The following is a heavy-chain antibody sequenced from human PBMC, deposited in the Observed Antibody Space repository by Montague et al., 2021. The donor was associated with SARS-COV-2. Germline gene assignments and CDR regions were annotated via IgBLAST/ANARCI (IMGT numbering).Heavy chain of an antibody. CDR2: NSDSGRT. CDR1: GDSIRSYH. J-gene: IGHJ6*02. Sequence: SETLSLTCTVSGDSIRSYHWTWIRQPPGKGLEWIGRNSDSGRTIYNPSLKSRVTISVDTSKNQFFLNLRSMVAADTAIYYCTRDRGIAAADNYYYGMDVWGPGTTVTVSS. V-gene: IGHV4-59*13. CDR3: TRDRGIAAADNYYYGMDV. D-gene: IGHD6-13*01.